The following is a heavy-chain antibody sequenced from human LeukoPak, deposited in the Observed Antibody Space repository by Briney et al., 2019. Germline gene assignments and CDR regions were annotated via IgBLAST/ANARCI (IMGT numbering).Heavy chain of an antibody. CDR3: ARDDTGSSWYNAFDI. CDR1: GGSISSGGYS. J-gene: IGHJ3*02. CDR2: IYYSGST. V-gene: IGHV4-30-2*05. D-gene: IGHD6-13*01. Sequence: SQTLSLTCAVSGGSISSGGYSWSWIRQPPGKGLEWIGYIYYSGSTYYNPSLKSRVTISVDTSKNQFSLKLSSVTAADTAVYYCARDDTGSSWYNAFDIWGQGTMVTVSS.